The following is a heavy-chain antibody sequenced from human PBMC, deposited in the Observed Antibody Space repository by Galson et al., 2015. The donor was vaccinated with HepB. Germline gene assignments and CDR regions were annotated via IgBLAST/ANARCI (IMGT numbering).Heavy chain of an antibody. D-gene: IGHD2-2*01. Sequence: SLRLSCAASGFTFDDYAMHWVRQAPGKGLEWVSGISWSSDRTGYADSVKGRFTISRDNAKNSLYLQMNSLRAEDTALYYCAKPKERSYCSSTTCPTTFDYWGQGTLVTVSS. CDR3: AKPKERSYCSSTTCPTTFDY. V-gene: IGHV3-9*01. J-gene: IGHJ4*02. CDR1: GFTFDDYA. CDR2: ISWSSDRT.